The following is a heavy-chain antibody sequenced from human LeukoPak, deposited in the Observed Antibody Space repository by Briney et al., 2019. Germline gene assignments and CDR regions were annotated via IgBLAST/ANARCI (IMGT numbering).Heavy chain of an antibody. V-gene: IGHV3-20*04. Sequence: PRGSLRLSCAASGFTLDDYGMSWGRQAPGERLGWVSGINWNGGSTGYAHSVKGRFTITSDHAKTSLSLQMNSLRAEDTALYYCARKGRLELLPDPFYYYSYYMDVWGKGTTVTVSS. D-gene: IGHD1-7*01. CDR2: INWNGGST. J-gene: IGHJ6*03. CDR1: GFTLDDYG. CDR3: ARKGRLELLPDPFYYYSYYMDV.